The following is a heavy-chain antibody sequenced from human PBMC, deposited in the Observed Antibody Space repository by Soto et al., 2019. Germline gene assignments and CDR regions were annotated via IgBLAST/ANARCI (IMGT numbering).Heavy chain of an antibody. CDR1: GYTFTSYG. CDR2: ISAYNGNT. Sequence: QVQLVQSGAEVKKPGASVKVSCKASGYTFTSYGISWVRQAPGQGLEWMGWISAYNGNTNYAQKLQGRVTMTTDTXXRTAYMELRSLRSDDTAVYYCARFSPYDSSGYFDYWGQGTLVTVSS. J-gene: IGHJ4*02. D-gene: IGHD3-22*01. V-gene: IGHV1-18*01. CDR3: ARFSPYDSSGYFDY.